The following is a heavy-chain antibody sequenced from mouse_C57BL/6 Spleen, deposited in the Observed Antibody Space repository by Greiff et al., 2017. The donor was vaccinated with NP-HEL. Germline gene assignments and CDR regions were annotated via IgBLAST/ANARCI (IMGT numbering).Heavy chain of an antibody. Sequence: QVQLQQPGAELVKPGASVKLSCKASGYTFTSYWMQWVNQRPGQGLEWIGEIDPSDSYTNYNQKFKGKATLTVDTSSSTAYMQLSSLTSEDSAVYYCARSAAQAYYFDYWGQGTTLTVSS. CDR1: GYTFTSYW. J-gene: IGHJ2*01. CDR2: IDPSDSYT. CDR3: ARSAAQAYYFDY. D-gene: IGHD3-2*02. V-gene: IGHV1-50*01.